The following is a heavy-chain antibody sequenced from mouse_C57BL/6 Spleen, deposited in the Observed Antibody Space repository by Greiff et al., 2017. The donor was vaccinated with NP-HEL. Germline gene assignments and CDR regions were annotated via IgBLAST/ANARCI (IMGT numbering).Heavy chain of an antibody. D-gene: IGHD2-4*01. CDR3: ARKGYDYDWYFDV. CDR1: GYTFTSYW. Sequence: VKLQQPGAELVRPGTSVKLSCKASGYTFTSYWMHWVKQRPGQGLEWIGVIDPSDSYTNYNQKFKGKATLTVDTSSSTAYMQLSSLTSEDSAVYYCARKGYDYDWYFDVWGTGTTVTVSS. J-gene: IGHJ1*03. V-gene: IGHV1-59*01. CDR2: IDPSDSYT.